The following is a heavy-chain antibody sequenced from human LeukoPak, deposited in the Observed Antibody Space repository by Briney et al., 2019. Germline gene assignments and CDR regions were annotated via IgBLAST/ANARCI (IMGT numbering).Heavy chain of an antibody. CDR2: IYYSGST. CDR3: ARNYDGSGYYLY. Sequence: SETLSLTCTVSGGSISSYYWSWSRQPPGKGLDWIGYIYYSGSTKYNPSLKSRVTISIDTSKKQFSLKLSSVTAADTAVYYCARNYDGSGYYLYWGQGTLVTVSS. J-gene: IGHJ4*02. V-gene: IGHV4-59*08. D-gene: IGHD3-22*01. CDR1: GGSISSYY.